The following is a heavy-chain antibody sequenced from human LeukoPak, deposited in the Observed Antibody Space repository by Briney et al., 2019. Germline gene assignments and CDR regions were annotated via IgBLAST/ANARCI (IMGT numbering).Heavy chain of an antibody. V-gene: IGHV4-59*08. CDR1: TFSITGYY. CDR3: ASAEWDYAR. CDR2: IHYSGST. J-gene: IGHJ4*02. D-gene: IGHD1-26*01. Sequence: PSETLSLTCTVSTFSITGYYWSWMRQPPGKGLEWIGYIHYSGSTNYNPSLKSRVTISLDTSKNQFTLRLTSVPAAGTAVYYCASAEWDYARWGQGTLVTVSS.